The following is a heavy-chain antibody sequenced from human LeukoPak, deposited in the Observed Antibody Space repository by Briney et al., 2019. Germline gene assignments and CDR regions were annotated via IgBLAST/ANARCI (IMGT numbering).Heavy chain of an antibody. CDR1: GDSVSSNSVV. Sequence: SQTLSLTCAISGDSVSSNSVVWNWIRQSPSRGLEWLGRTYYRSKWYNDYAVSVKSRITINPDTSKNQFSPQLNSVTPEDTAVYYCARNQRNLPFDYWGQGALVTVSS. CDR2: TYYRSKWYN. J-gene: IGHJ4*02. CDR3: ARNQRNLPFDY. V-gene: IGHV6-1*01.